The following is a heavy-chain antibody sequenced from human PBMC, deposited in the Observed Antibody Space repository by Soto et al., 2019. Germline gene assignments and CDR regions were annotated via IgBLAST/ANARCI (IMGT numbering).Heavy chain of an antibody. CDR3: VRDQGDHVIHFDH. J-gene: IGHJ4*02. CDR1: GLTFGSRA. D-gene: IGHD3-16*01. Sequence: HPGGSLRLSCVASGLTFGSRAMSWVRQAPGEGLQWVSTITDTGGDAKYADSVKGRFTISRDNSKNTLYLQMNSLRAEDTAVYYCVRDQGDHVIHFDHWGQGALVTVSS. V-gene: IGHV3-23*01. CDR2: ITDTGGDA.